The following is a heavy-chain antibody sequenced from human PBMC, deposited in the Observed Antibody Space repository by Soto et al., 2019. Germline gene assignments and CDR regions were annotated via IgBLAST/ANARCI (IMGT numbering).Heavy chain of an antibody. Sequence: HPGGSLRLSCAASGFTFSSYAMHWVRQAPGKGLEWVAVISYDGSNKYYADSVKGRFTISRDNSKNTLYLQMNSLRAEDTAVYYCARVWDTAMVATLDYWGQGTLVTVSS. CDR3: ARVWDTAMVATLDY. CDR2: ISYDGSNK. J-gene: IGHJ4*02. D-gene: IGHD5-18*01. CDR1: GFTFSSYA. V-gene: IGHV3-30-3*01.